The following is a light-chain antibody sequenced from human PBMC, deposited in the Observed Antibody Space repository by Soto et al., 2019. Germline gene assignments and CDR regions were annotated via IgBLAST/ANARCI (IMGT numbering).Light chain of an antibody. CDR3: QQDDSSPAP. J-gene: IGKJ5*01. CDR1: QSLSSKY. CDR2: GAS. Sequence: EIVLTQSPGTLSLSPGERATLSCRASQSLSSKYLAWYQQTPGQAPRLLISGASRRATGIQDRFSGSGSGTDFPLTINRLEPEDFALYYCQQDDSSPAPFGQGTRLEIK. V-gene: IGKV3-20*01.